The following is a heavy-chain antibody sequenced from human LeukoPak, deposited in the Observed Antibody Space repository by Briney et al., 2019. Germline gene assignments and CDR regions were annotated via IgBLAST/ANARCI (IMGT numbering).Heavy chain of an antibody. CDR2: ISAYNGNT. CDR3: AATMDCSSTSCYFLPYYFDY. V-gene: IGHV1-18*01. Sequence: GASVKVSCKASGYTFTSYGISWGRQAPGQGLEWMGWISAYNGNTNYAQKLQGRGTMTTDTSTSTAYMELRSLRSDDTAVYHCAATMDCSSTSCYFLPYYFDYWGQGTLVTVSS. D-gene: IGHD2-2*01. CDR1: GYTFTSYG. J-gene: IGHJ4*02.